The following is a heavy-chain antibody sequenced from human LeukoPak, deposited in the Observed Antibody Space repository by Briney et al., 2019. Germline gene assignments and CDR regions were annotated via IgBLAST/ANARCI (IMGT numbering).Heavy chain of an antibody. V-gene: IGHV3-23*01. J-gene: IGHJ4*02. CDR2: ISRSGDST. CDR3: AKEEFKITYYYGSGSYYDS. D-gene: IGHD3-10*01. CDR1: GFTFSSYA. Sequence: PGGSLRLSCAASGFTFSSYAMSWVRQAPGKGLEWVSHISRSGDSTYYADSVKGRFTISRDNSKDTLYLQTNSLRAEHTAVYYCAKEEFKITYYYGSGSYYDSWGQGTPVTVSS.